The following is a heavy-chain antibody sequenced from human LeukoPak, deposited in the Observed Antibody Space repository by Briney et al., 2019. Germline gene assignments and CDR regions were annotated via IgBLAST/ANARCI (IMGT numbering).Heavy chain of an antibody. J-gene: IGHJ4*02. CDR3: ARDVGVDTDY. Sequence: ASVKVSCKASGGTFSSYAISWVRQAPGQGLEWMGRINPNSGGTNYAQKFQGRVTMTRDTSISTAYMELSRLRSDDTAVYYCARDVGVDTDYWGQGTLVTVSS. D-gene: IGHD2-21*01. CDR1: GGTFSSYA. CDR2: INPNSGGT. V-gene: IGHV1-2*06.